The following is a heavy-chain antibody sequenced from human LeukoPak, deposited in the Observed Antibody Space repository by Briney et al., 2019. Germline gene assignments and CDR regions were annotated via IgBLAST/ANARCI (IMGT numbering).Heavy chain of an antibody. J-gene: IGHJ5*02. Sequence: SETLSLTCTVSGGSISDYYWSWIRQPPGKGLEWIAYIYYSGNTKVNPSLKRRVTVSVDTSKNQFSLKLTSVTAADTAVYYCARDKWSGGGLAQFDPWGQGTLVTVSS. D-gene: IGHD2-15*01. CDR2: IYYSGNT. CDR3: ARDKWSGGGLAQFDP. CDR1: GGSISDYY. V-gene: IGHV4-59*01.